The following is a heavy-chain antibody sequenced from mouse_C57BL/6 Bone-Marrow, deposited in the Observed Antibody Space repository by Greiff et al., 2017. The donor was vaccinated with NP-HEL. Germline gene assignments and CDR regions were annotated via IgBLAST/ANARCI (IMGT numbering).Heavy chain of an antibody. CDR3: ARDAIDSSGLFDY. V-gene: IGHV5-4*01. D-gene: IGHD3-2*02. J-gene: IGHJ2*01. CDR1: GFTFSSYA. CDR2: ISDGGSYT. Sequence: EVQRVESGGGLVKPGGSLKLSCAASGFTFSSYAMSWVRQTPEKRLEWVATISDGGSYTYYPDNVKGRFTISRDNAKNNLYLQMSHLKSEDTAMYYCARDAIDSSGLFDYWGQGTTLTVSS.